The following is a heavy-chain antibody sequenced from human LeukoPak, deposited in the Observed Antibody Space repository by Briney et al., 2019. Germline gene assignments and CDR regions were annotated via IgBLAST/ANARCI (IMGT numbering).Heavy chain of an antibody. CDR1: GGSISSSSYY. Sequence: SETLSLTCTVSGGSISSSSYYWGWIRQPPGKGLEWIGSIYYSGSTYYNPSLKSRVTISVDTSKNQFPLKLSSVTAADTAVYYCASPRPGSGSCWNIPLYYMDVWGKGTTVTVSS. D-gene: IGHD3-10*01. CDR3: ASPRPGSGSCWNIPLYYMDV. J-gene: IGHJ6*03. CDR2: IYYSGST. V-gene: IGHV4-39*01.